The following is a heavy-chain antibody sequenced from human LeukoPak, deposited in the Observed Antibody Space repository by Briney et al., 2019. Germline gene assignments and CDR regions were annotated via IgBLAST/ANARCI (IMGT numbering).Heavy chain of an antibody. J-gene: IGHJ6*03. CDR1: GFPFTTYV. Sequence: GGSLRLSCAASGFPFTTYVVHWVRQAPGKGLEWVAVISQTGRIETYADSVKGRFTISRDNAKNTVYLQMNSLKPDDTAVYYCARDRAVALTTYYYYMDVWGKGTAVTVSS. V-gene: IGHV3-30*04. CDR2: ISQTGRIE. CDR3: ARDRAVALTTYYYYMDV. D-gene: IGHD1-1*01.